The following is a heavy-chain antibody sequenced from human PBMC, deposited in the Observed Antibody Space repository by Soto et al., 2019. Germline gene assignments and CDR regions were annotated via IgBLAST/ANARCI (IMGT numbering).Heavy chain of an antibody. CDR2: IYYSGST. CDR3: ASARGDSSGYHFDH. CDR1: GGSISSGDYY. V-gene: IGHV4-30-4*01. D-gene: IGHD3-22*01. J-gene: IGHJ4*02. Sequence: KASETLSLTCTVSGGSISSGDYYWSWIRQPPGKGLECIGYIYYSGSTYYNPSLKSRIAISVDTSKNQFSLKLSSVTAADTAVYYCASARGDSSGYHFDHWGQGTLVTVSS.